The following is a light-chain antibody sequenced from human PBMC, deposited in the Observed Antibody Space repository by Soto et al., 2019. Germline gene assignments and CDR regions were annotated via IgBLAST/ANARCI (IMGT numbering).Light chain of an antibody. J-gene: IGKJ5*01. CDR1: QSVSRR. V-gene: IGKV3-11*01. Sequence: EIVSTQAPATLSLCPGARATLSCRASQSVSRRLAWYQQKHGQAPRLLIYGASSRATGIPARFSGSGSGTDFELKISRVEAEDVGVYYCMQGTHWPITFGQGTRLEIK. CDR2: GAS. CDR3: MQGTHWPIT.